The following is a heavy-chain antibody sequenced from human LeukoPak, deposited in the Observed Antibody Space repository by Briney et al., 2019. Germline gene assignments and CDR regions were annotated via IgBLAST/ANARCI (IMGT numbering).Heavy chain of an antibody. V-gene: IGHV1-69*13. D-gene: IGHD3-3*01. CDR1: GGTFSSYA. CDR2: IIPIFGTA. J-gene: IGHJ3*02. Sequence: RASVKVSCKASGGTFSSYAISWVRQAPGQGLEWMGGIIPIFGTANYAQKFQGRVTITADESTSTAYMELSSLRSEDTAVYYCARDITIFGVVIPTAFDIWGQGTMVTVSS. CDR3: ARDITIFGVVIPTAFDI.